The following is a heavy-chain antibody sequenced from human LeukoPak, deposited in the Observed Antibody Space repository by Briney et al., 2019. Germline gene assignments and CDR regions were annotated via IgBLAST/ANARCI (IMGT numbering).Heavy chain of an antibody. V-gene: IGHV3-21*01. CDR1: GFTFSSYS. CDR2: ISSSSSYI. D-gene: IGHD1-1*01. J-gene: IGHJ3*02. CDR3: ARGRSWTHDAFDI. Sequence: GGSLRLSCAASGFTFSSYSMNWVRQAPGKGLEWVSSISSSSSYIYYADSVKGRFTISRDNAKNSLYLQMNSLRAEDTAVYYCARGRSWTHDAFDIWGQGTMVTVSS.